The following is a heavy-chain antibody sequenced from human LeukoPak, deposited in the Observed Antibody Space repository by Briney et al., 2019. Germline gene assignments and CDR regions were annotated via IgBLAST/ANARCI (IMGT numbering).Heavy chain of an antibody. Sequence: GASVKVSCKASGYTFKSYGFSWVRQAPGQGPEWMGWISPYDGKTNSAQKFQGRVTMTTDTSTNMVYMELRGLRSDDTAVYSCAPNRWRSYPNSDAFDIWGQGTMVTVSS. CDR1: GYTFKSYG. CDR2: ISPYDGKT. J-gene: IGHJ3*02. V-gene: IGHV1-18*01. D-gene: IGHD1-26*01. CDR3: APNRWRSYPNSDAFDI.